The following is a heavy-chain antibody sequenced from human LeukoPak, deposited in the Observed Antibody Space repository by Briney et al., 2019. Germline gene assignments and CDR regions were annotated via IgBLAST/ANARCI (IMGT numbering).Heavy chain of an antibody. CDR2: INDSGGNT. J-gene: IGHJ4*02. CDR1: GFTFSSYA. Sequence: GGSLRLSCAASGFTFSSYAMSWVRQAPGKGLEWVSLINDSGGNTYYADSVKGRFTISRDNSKNTLFLQMSSLRAEDTAVYYCAKTSAGIRGGYFEYWGQGTLVTVSS. D-gene: IGHD3-10*01. CDR3: AKTSAGIRGGYFEY. V-gene: IGHV3-23*01.